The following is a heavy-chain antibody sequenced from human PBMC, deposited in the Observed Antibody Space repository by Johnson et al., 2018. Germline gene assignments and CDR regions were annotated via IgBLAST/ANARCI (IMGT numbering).Heavy chain of an antibody. CDR1: GFNFNDYG. CDR2: VWNNGILK. J-gene: IGHJ3*01. Sequence: QVQLQESGGGVVQPGTSLRLSCVVSGFNFNDYGIHWVRQAPGKGLEWVAAVWNNGILKNYADSVKGRFTVSRDNFKNTAYLQMDSLRADDTALYYCAKAEVAMTYVVALDVWRQGTLVTVSS. CDR3: AKAEVAMTYVVALDV. V-gene: IGHV3-33*03. D-gene: IGHD3-10*02.